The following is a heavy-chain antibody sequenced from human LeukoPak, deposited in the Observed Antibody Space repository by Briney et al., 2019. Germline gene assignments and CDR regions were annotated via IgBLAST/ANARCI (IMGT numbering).Heavy chain of an antibody. V-gene: IGHV1-2*02. CDR3: ARVLEMATITFDY. D-gene: IGHD5-24*01. CDR1: GYTFTSYD. CDR2: INPNSGGT. Sequence: ASVKVSCKASGYTFTSYDINWVRQDPGQGLEWMGWINPNSGGTNYAQKFQGRVTMTRDTSISTAYMELSRLRSDDTAVYYCARVLEMATITFDYWGQRTLVTVSS. J-gene: IGHJ4*02.